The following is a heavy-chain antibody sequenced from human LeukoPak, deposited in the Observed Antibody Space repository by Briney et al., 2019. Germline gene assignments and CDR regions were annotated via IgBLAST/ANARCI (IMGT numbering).Heavy chain of an antibody. CDR3: ARGTAAPTPYYFDY. D-gene: IGHD6-13*01. Sequence: GASVKVSCKASGYTFTSYGISWVRQAPGQGLEWMGWISAYNGNTNYAQKLQGRVTMTTDTSTSTAYMELRSLRSDDTAMYYCARGTAAPTPYYFDYWGQGTLVTVSS. V-gene: IGHV1-18*01. J-gene: IGHJ4*02. CDR1: GYTFTSYG. CDR2: ISAYNGNT.